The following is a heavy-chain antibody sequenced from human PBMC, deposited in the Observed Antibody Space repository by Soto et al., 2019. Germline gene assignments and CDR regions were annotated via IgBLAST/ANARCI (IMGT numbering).Heavy chain of an antibody. D-gene: IGHD5-12*01. J-gene: IGHJ6*02. CDR2: IIPIFGTA. CDR1: GGTFSSYA. V-gene: IGHV1-69*12. CDR3: ARSKDKVATTCTSGMDV. Sequence: QVQLVQSGAEVKKPGSSVKVSCKASGGTFSSYAISWVRQAPGQGLEWMGGIIPIFGTANYAQKFQGRVTITADESTSTACMELRSLRSEDTAVYYCARSKDKVATTCTSGMDVWGQGTTVTVSS.